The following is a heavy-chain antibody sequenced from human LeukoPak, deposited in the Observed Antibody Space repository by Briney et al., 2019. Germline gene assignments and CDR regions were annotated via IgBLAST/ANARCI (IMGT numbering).Heavy chain of an antibody. CDR2: IIPILGIA. Sequence: EASVKVSFKASGGTFSSYAISWVRQAPGQGLEWMGRIIPILGIANYAQKFQGRVTITADNSTSTAYMELSSLRSEDTAVYYCATSIVVVTAIRDYFDYWGQGTLVTVSS. CDR1: GGTFSSYA. J-gene: IGHJ4*02. V-gene: IGHV1-69*04. CDR3: ATSIVVVTAIRDYFDY. D-gene: IGHD2-21*02.